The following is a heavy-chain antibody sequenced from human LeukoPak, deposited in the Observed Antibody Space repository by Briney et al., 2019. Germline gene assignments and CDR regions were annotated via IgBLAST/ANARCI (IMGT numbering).Heavy chain of an antibody. V-gene: IGHV1-18*01. Sequence: ASVTVSCKASGYTFTSYVISWVRQAPGQGLEWMGWISAYNGNTNYAQRLQGRVTMTTDTSTSTAYMELRSLRSDDTAVYYCARVPRNCSSTSCYYYYYYMDVWGKGTTVTVSS. CDR1: GYTFTSYV. CDR2: ISAYNGNT. CDR3: ARVPRNCSSTSCYYYYYYMDV. D-gene: IGHD2-2*01. J-gene: IGHJ6*03.